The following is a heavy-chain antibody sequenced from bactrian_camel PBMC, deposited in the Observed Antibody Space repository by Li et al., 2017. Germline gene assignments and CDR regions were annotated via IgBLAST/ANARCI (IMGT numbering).Heavy chain of an antibody. J-gene: IGHJ4*01. Sequence: HVQLVESGGASVQAGDTLKLSCTGSGFTFDDADMGWYRQTPGNECELVSHISKAGQTYYADSVKSRFTISRDNTNNMAYLQMDSLRTEDTAVYFCAADWQTSGWAHIYWGQGTQVTVS. CDR1: GFTFDDAD. CDR3: AADWQTSGWAHIY. D-gene: IGHD5*01. V-gene: IGHV3S55*01. CDR2: ISKAGQT.